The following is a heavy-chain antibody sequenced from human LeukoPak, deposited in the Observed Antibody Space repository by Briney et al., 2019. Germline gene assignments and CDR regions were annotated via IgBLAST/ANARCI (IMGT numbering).Heavy chain of an antibody. CDR1: GFTFSSYS. V-gene: IGHV3-21*04. J-gene: IGHJ4*02. Sequence: PGGSLRLSCAASGFTFSSYSMNWVRQAPGKGLEWVSSISSSSSYIYYADSVKGRFTISRDNAKNSLYLQMNSLRAEDTALYYCAKDLSPTEWESGPFDYWGQGTLVTVSS. D-gene: IGHD1-26*01. CDR3: AKDLSPTEWESGPFDY. CDR2: ISSSSSYI.